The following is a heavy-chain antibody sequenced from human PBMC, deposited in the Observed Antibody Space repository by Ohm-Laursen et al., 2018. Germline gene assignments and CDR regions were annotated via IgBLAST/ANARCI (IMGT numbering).Heavy chain of an antibody. V-gene: IGHV4-38-2*02. Sequence: SETLSLTCSVSGYSISSGYYWGWIRQPPGKGLEWIGEINHSGSTNYNPSLKSRVTISVDTPKNQFPLKLSSVTAADTAVYYCERGHRTYYYGSGRSPGMDVWGQGTTVTVSS. CDR3: ERGHRTYYYGSGRSPGMDV. J-gene: IGHJ6*02. D-gene: IGHD3-10*01. CDR2: INHSGST. CDR1: GYSISSGYY.